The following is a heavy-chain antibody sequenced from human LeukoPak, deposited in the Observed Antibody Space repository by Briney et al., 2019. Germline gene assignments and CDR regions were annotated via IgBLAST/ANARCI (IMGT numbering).Heavy chain of an antibody. CDR2: ISSSSSTI. J-gene: IGHJ6*02. Sequence: PGGSLRLSCAASGFTFSTYSMNWVRQAPGKGLEWISYISSSSSTIYYADSMKGRFTISRDNAKNSLYLQMNSLTDEDTAVYYCARGPRGYYYGMDVWGQGTTVTVSS. CDR3: ARGPRGYYYGMDV. V-gene: IGHV3-48*02. CDR1: GFTFSTYS. D-gene: IGHD3-10*01.